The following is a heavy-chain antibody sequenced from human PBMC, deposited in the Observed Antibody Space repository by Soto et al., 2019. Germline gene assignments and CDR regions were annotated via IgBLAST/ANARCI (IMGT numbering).Heavy chain of an antibody. CDR2: IYWNDDK. CDR3: AHSRVYYYDRNYFDY. Sequence: QITLKESGPTLVKPTQTLTLTCTFSGFSLSTSGVGVGWIRQPPGKALEWLALIYWNDDKRYSPSLKSRLTITKDTSKNQVVLTMTNMDPVDTATYYCAHSRVYYYDRNYFDYWGQGTLVTVSS. D-gene: IGHD3-22*01. J-gene: IGHJ4*02. CDR1: GFSLSTSGVG. V-gene: IGHV2-5*01.